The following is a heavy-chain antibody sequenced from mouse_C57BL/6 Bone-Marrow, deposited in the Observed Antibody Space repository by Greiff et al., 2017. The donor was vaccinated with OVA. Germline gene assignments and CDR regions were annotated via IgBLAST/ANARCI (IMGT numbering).Heavy chain of an antibody. Sequence: QVQLQQSGAELARPGASVKLSCKASGYTFTSYGISWVKQRTGQGLEWIGEIYPRSGNTYYNEKFKGKATMTADKSSSTAYMELRSLTSEDSAVYFCARSFKVYAMGYWGQGTSVTVSS. CDR1: GYTFTSYG. CDR2: IYPRSGNT. CDR3: ARSFKVYAMGY. J-gene: IGHJ4*01. V-gene: IGHV1-81*01.